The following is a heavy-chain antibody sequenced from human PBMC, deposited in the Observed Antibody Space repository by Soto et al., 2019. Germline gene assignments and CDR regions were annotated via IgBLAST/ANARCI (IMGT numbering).Heavy chain of an antibody. Sequence: GGSLRLSCAASGFSVSNYAMTWVRQAPGKGMEWVSAISDSGGSTYYADSVKGRFTISRDNSKNTLYLQMNSLRAEDAAVYYCVKGSARIRPYYFDYWAQGTLVTVSS. CDR3: VKGSARIRPYYFDY. CDR2: ISDSGGST. V-gene: IGHV3-23*01. CDR1: GFSVSNYA. J-gene: IGHJ4*02. D-gene: IGHD3-3*01.